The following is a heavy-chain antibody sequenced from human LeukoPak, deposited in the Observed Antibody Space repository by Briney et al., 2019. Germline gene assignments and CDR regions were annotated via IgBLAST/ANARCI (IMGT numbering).Heavy chain of an antibody. Sequence: GGSLRLSCAASGFSFSDYYMSWIRQAPGKGLEWVSYISSSGSTIYYADSVKGRFTVSRDNAKNSLHLQMNSLRAEDTAVYYCARDPGYSYVGYWGQGTLVTVSS. CDR1: GFSFSDYY. CDR3: ARDPGYSYVGY. V-gene: IGHV3-11*01. D-gene: IGHD5-18*01. J-gene: IGHJ4*02. CDR2: ISSSGSTI.